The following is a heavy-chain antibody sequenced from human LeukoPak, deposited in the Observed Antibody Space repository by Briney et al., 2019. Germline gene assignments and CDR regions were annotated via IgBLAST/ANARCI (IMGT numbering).Heavy chain of an antibody. CDR3: AELGITMIGGV. D-gene: IGHD3-10*02. J-gene: IGHJ6*04. CDR2: ISSSGSTI. Sequence: GGSLRLSCAASGFTFSTYEMNWVRQAPGKGLEWVSYISSSGSTIYYADSVKGRFTISRDNAKNSLYLQMNSLRAEDTAVYYCAELGITMIGGVWGKGTTVTISS. V-gene: IGHV3-48*03. CDR1: GFTFSTYE.